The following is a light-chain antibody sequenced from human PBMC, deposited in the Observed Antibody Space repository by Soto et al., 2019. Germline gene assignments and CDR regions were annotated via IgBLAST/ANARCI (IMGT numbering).Light chain of an antibody. V-gene: IGLV1-40*01. J-gene: IGLJ3*02. CDR1: SSNIGAGYD. CDR2: GNS. CDR3: QSYDSSLSGWV. Sequence: QSVLTQPPSVSGAPGQRVTSSCTGSSSNIGAGYDVHWYQQLPGTAPKLLIYGNSTRPSGVPDRFSGSKSGTSASLAITGLQAEDEADYYCQSYDSSLSGWVFGGGTTLTVL.